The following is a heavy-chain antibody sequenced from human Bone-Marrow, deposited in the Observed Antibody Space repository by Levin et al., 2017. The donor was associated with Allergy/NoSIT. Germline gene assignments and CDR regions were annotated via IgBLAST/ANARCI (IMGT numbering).Heavy chain of an antibody. V-gene: IGHV4-59*01. J-gene: IGHJ4*02. CDR3: STPPGRHCSGGDCPFDY. CDR2: MYYSGNS. CDR1: GGSISSYY. D-gene: IGHD2-15*01. Sequence: SETLSLTCAVSGGSISSYYWSWVRQSPGKGLEWIGYMYYSGNSNYNPSLKGRATISGDPSRNQVSLKLIPVPAADTAVYFCSTPPGRHCSGGDCPFDYWGQGALVTVSS.